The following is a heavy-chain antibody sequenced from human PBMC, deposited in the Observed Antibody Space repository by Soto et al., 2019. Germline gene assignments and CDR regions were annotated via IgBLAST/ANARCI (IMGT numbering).Heavy chain of an antibody. V-gene: IGHV1-18*01. Sequence: EASVKVSCKASGYTFTSYAISWVRHAPGQGLEWMGWISAYNGNTNYAQKLQGRVTMTTDTSTSTAYMELRSLRSDDTAVYYCARIYGSGSYNSEFDPWGQGTLVTVSS. D-gene: IGHD3-10*01. CDR2: ISAYNGNT. J-gene: IGHJ5*02. CDR3: ARIYGSGSYNSEFDP. CDR1: GYTFTSYA.